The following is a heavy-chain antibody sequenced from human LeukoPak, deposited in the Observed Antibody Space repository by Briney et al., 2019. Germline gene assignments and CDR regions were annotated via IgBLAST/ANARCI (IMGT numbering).Heavy chain of an antibody. CDR3: ARNWRHDVLTGYEGSYNWFDP. V-gene: IGHV4-59*10. CDR1: GGSFSGHY. CDR2: ITTSGSP. D-gene: IGHD3-9*01. J-gene: IGHJ5*02. Sequence: SETLSLTCAVYGGSFSGHYWSWIRQPAGKGLEWIGHITTSGSPNYNPSLKSRVTMSLDTSKNQFFLKLSSVTAADTAVYYCARNWRHDVLTGYEGSYNWFDPWGQGILVTVSS.